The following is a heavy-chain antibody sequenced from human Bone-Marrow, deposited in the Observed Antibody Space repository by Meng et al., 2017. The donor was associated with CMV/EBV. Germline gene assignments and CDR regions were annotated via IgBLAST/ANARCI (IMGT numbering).Heavy chain of an antibody. CDR3: ARGGVTSSYFWFDP. J-gene: IGHJ5*02. CDR2: IYYSGST. Sequence: SAGSLSSCDYYCSLIRQPPAKGLEWIGYIYYSGSTYYNPSLKSRVTISVDTSKNQFSLKLSSVTAADTAVYYCARGGVTSSYFWFDPWGQGTLVTVSS. CDR1: AGSLSSCDYY. D-gene: IGHD4-17*01. V-gene: IGHV4-30-4*08.